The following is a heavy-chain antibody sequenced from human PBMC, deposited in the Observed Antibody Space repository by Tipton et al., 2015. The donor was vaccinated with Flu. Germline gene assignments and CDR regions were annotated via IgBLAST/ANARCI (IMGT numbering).Heavy chain of an antibody. Sequence: TLSLTCTVSGGSISSYTYYWGWFRQSPGTGLEWIGSIYYSGTTYYNPSLKSRVTMSIDTSKNQFSLKVTSVTAADTAVYYCAREWGDAFDIWGQGTMVTVSS. D-gene: IGHD3-16*01. CDR3: AREWGDAFDI. V-gene: IGHV4-39*07. CDR2: IYYSGTT. J-gene: IGHJ3*02. CDR1: GGSISSYTYY.